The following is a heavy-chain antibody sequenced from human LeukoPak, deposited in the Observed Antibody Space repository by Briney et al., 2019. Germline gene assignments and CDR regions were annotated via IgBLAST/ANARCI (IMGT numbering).Heavy chain of an antibody. CDR2: IYYSGST. CDR3: ARVRLGYFDWLYLDYYYYCGMDV. J-gene: IGHJ6*02. D-gene: IGHD3-9*01. Sequence: SETLSLTCTVSGGSISSGDYYWSWIRQPPGKGLEWIGYIYYSGSTYYNPSLKSRVTISVDTSKNQFSLKLSSVTAADTAVYYCARVRLGYFDWLYLDYYYYCGMDVWGQGTTVTVSS. CDR1: GGSISSGDYY. V-gene: IGHV4-30-4*01.